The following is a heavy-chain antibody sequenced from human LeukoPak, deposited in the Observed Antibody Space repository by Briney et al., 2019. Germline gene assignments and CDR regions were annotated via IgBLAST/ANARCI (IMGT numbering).Heavy chain of an antibody. Sequence: ASVKVSCKASGYTFTSYGISWVRQAPGQGLEWMGWISAYNGNTNYAQKLQGRVTMTTDTSTSTAYMELRSLRSDDTAVYYWARGGGEGYTYGRYYFDYWGQGTLVTVSS. CDR1: GYTFTSYG. V-gene: IGHV1-18*01. CDR2: ISAYNGNT. D-gene: IGHD5-18*01. J-gene: IGHJ4*02. CDR3: ARGGGEGYTYGRYYFDY.